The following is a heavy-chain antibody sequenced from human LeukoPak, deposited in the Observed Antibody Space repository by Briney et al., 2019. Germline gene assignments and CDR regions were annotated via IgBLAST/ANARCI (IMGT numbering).Heavy chain of an antibody. CDR2: ICPDGTGI. CDR1: GFIFSLYC. V-gene: IGHV3-74*01. J-gene: IGHJ4*02. CDR3: VRDFRSADY. Sequence: GGSLRLSCAASGFIFSLYCMHWVRQAPGKGPMWVSRICPDGTGISYADSVKARFTTSRDNAKNTVYLQMNGLREEDTAVYYCVRDFRSADYWGQGTLVSVSS.